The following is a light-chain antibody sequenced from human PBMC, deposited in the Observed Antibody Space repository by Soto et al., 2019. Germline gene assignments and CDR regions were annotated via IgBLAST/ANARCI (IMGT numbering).Light chain of an antibody. Sequence: DIQMTQSPSTLSASVGDRVTITCRASQSISSWLAWYQQKPGTAPKLLIYKASTLQSGAPSRFSGSGSGTEFTLTISSLQPDDSATYYCQQYNDNWTFGQGTKVDIK. J-gene: IGKJ1*01. CDR2: KAS. V-gene: IGKV1-5*03. CDR1: QSISSW. CDR3: QQYNDNWT.